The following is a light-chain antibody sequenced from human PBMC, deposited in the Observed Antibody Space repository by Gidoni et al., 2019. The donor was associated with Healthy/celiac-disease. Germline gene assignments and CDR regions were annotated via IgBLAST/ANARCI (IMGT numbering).Light chain of an antibody. J-gene: IGLJ2*01. V-gene: IGLV4-69*01. CDR1: SVHSSYA. Sequence: QLALTQSPSASGSLGAPVKLTCTLSSVHSSYAIAWHQQQSEKGPRYLMKLNGDGSHSKGDGIPDRFSGSSSGAERHLIISSLQSEDEADYYCQTWGTGIVVFGGGTKLTVL. CDR2: LNGDGSH. CDR3: QTWGTGIVV.